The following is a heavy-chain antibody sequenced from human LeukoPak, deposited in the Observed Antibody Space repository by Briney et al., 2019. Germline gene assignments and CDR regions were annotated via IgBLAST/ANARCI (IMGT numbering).Heavy chain of an antibody. CDR1: GGSFSGYY. CDR2: INHSGST. V-gene: IGHV4-34*01. Sequence: SETLSLTCAVYGGSFSGYYWSWIRQPPGKGLEWIGEINHSGSTNYNPSLKSRVAISVDTSKNQFSLKLSSVTAADTAVYYCARAERFGELFPFDYWGQGTLVTVSS. J-gene: IGHJ4*02. D-gene: IGHD3-10*01. CDR3: ARAERFGELFPFDY.